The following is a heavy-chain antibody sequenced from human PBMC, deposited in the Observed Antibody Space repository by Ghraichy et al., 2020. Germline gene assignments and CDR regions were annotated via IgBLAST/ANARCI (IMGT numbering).Heavy chain of an antibody. V-gene: IGHV1-8*01. J-gene: IGHJ5*02. D-gene: IGHD6-6*01. CDR3: AREDKYSSSA. Sequence: KGWMNPNSGHTRYAQKFQGRVTMTRNTSISTAYMELSSLRSDDTAVYYCAREDKYSSSAWCQGTLVTGSS. CDR2: MNPNSGHT.